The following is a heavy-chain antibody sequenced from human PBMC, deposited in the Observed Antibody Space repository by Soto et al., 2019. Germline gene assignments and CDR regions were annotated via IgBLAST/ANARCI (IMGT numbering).Heavy chain of an antibody. D-gene: IGHD3-22*01. CDR1: GYTFTGYY. CDR3: ARVGQTYYYDSSGYYGFDY. V-gene: IGHV1-2*02. CDR2: INPNSGGT. J-gene: IGHJ4*02. Sequence: LQVSCKASGYTFTGYYMHWVRQAPGQGLEWMGWINPNSGGTNYAQKFQGRVTMTRDTSISTAYMELSRLRSDDTAVYYCARVGQTYYYDSSGYYGFDYWGQGTLVTVSS.